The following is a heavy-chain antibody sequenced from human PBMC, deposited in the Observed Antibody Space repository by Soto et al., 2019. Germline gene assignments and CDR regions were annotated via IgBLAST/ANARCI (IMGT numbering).Heavy chain of an antibody. CDR1: GYTFTNFG. J-gene: IGHJ5*01. CDR2: ISGYNGDT. V-gene: IGHV1-18*01. CDR3: ARDGDCTGGDCYAS. Sequence: QVQLVQSGAEVKKPGASVKVSCKATGYTFTNFGISWVRQAPGQGLEGMGWISGYNGDTIYAQNLQGRVIMTTDTLTTTAYMELRSLRSDDTAVYYCARDGDCTGGDCYASWGQGTRVTVSS. D-gene: IGHD2-8*02.